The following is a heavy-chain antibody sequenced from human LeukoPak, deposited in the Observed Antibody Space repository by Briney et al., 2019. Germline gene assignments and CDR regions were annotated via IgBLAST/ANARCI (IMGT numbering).Heavy chain of an antibody. CDR3: ARGRITMVRGVTTRFDY. V-gene: IGHV4-34*01. D-gene: IGHD3-10*01. CDR1: GGSFSGYY. Sequence: PSETLSLTCAVYGGSFSGYYWSWIRQPPGKGLEWIGEINHSGSTNYNPSLKSRVTISVDTSKNQFSLKLSSVTAADTAVYYCARGRITMVRGVTTRFDYWGQGTLVTVSS. CDR2: INHSGST. J-gene: IGHJ4*02.